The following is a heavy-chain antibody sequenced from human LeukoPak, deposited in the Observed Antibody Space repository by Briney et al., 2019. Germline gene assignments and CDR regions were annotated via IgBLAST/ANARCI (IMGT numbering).Heavy chain of an antibody. Sequence: GGSLRLSCVASGFTLSSYWMNWVRQAPGKGLEWIAYITRTGDRIQYADSVKGRFTISRDNAKNSLFLQMNSLRAEDTAVYYCARDTKDYWGQGTLVTVSS. J-gene: IGHJ4*02. CDR1: GFTLSSYW. CDR3: ARDTKDY. V-gene: IGHV3-48*01. CDR2: ITRTGDRI. D-gene: IGHD2-2*01.